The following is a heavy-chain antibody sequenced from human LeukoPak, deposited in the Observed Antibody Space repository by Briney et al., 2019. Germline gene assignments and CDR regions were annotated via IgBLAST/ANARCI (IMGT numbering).Heavy chain of an antibody. V-gene: IGHV1-46*01. Sequence: ASVKVSCKASGYTFTSYYMHWVRQAPGQGLEWMGIINPSGGRTSYAQKFQGRVTMTRDTSTGTVYMELSSLRSEDTAVYYCASLRSGDYEGFDYWVQGTLVNVSS. D-gene: IGHD3-22*01. CDR3: ASLRSGDYEGFDY. CDR2: INPSGGRT. J-gene: IGHJ4*02. CDR1: GYTFTSYY.